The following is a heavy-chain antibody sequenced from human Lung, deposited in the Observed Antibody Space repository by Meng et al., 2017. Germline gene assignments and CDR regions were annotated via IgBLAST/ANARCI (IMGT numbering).Heavy chain of an antibody. Sequence: EVQLVESGGGLVKPGGSLRLSCAASGFTLSDYSMNWVRRAPGKGLEWVSSISESGNYRYYADSVKGRFTVTRDNAKNSLYLQMNSLRAEDTAVYYCARGDGSGSLLENWGQGTLVTVSS. V-gene: IGHV3-21*01. CDR1: GFTLSDYS. CDR3: ARGDGSGSLLEN. D-gene: IGHD3-10*01. J-gene: IGHJ4*02. CDR2: ISESGNYR.